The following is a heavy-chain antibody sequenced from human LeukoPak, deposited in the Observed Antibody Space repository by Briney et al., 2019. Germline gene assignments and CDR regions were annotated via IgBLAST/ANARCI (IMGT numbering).Heavy chain of an antibody. J-gene: IGHJ4*02. D-gene: IGHD3-3*01. CDR2: ISTSGGST. CDR3: AKSQRVLWSTYYFDY. Sequence: GGSLRLSCAASGFTFSSHALSWVRQAPGKGLEWVSGISTSGGSTYYADSVKGRFTISRDNSKNTLYLQMNSLRAEDTAVYYCAKSQRVLWSTYYFDYWGQGTLVTVSS. V-gene: IGHV3-23*01. CDR1: GFTFSSHA.